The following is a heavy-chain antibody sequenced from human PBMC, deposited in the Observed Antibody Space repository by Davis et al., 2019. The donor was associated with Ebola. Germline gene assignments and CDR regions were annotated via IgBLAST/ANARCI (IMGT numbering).Heavy chain of an antibody. J-gene: IGHJ4*02. CDR3: AKDLYSSGSYYFDY. D-gene: IGHD6-19*01. Sequence: GGSLRLSCAASGFTFSSYGMHWVRQAPGKGLEWVAVISYVGSNKYYADSVKGRFTISRDNSKNTLYLQMNSLRAEDTAVYYCAKDLYSSGSYYFDYWGQGTLVTVSS. CDR1: GFTFSSYG. V-gene: IGHV3-30*18. CDR2: ISYVGSNK.